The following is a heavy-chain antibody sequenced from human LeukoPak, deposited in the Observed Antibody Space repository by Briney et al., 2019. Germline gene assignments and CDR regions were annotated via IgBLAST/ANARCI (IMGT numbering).Heavy chain of an antibody. CDR1: GFTFDDYA. J-gene: IGHJ3*02. D-gene: IGHD3-22*01. Sequence: PGRSLRLSCPASGFTFDDYAMHWVRQAPGKGLEWVSGISWNSGSIGYADSVKGRFTISRDNAKNSLYLQMNSLRAEDMALYYCAKADYYDSSGSIFDIWGQGTMVTVSS. CDR2: ISWNSGSI. V-gene: IGHV3-9*03. CDR3: AKADYYDSSGSIFDI.